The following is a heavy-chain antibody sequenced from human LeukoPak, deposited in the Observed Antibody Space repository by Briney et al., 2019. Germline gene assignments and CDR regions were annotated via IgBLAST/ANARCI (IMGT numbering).Heavy chain of an antibody. J-gene: IGHJ5*02. D-gene: IGHD4-23*01. CDR1: GGTFSSYA. CDR3: ATERWSSPGRWFDP. Sequence: GASVRVSCKASGGTFSSYAISWVRQAPGQGLEWMGGIIPIFGTANYAEKFQGRVTITADESTSTAYMELSSLRSEDTAVYYCATERWSSPGRWFDPWGQGTLVTVSS. CDR2: IIPIFGTA. V-gene: IGHV1-69*13.